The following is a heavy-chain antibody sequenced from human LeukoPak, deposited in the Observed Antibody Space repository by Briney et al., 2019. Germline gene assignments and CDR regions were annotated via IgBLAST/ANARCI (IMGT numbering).Heavy chain of an antibody. V-gene: IGHV3-21*01. CDR2: ISSSSSYI. CDR1: GFTFSSYA. CDR3: ARGGVRGYYYGMDV. Sequence: GGSLRLSCAASGFTFSSYAVHWVRQAPGKGLEWVSSISSSSSYIYYADSVKGRFTISRDNAKNSLYLQMNSLRAEDTAVYYCARGGVRGYYYGMDVWGQGTTVTVSS. D-gene: IGHD3-10*01. J-gene: IGHJ6*02.